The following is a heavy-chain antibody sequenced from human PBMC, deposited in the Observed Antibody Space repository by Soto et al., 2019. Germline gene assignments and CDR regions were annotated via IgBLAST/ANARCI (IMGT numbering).Heavy chain of an antibody. CDR1: GFTFWGDW. J-gene: IGHJ4*02. CDR3: ARDFYGGFSYGPGDN. Sequence: PGGSLRLSCVASGFTFWGDWMSWVRQAPGKGLEWVANIKQDGSAKQYLDSVRGRFTISRDNSKNSVYLQMNSLRAEDTALYYCARDFYGGFSYGPGDNWGQRTLVTVSS. CDR2: IKQDGSAK. V-gene: IGHV3-7*01. D-gene: IGHD2-15*01.